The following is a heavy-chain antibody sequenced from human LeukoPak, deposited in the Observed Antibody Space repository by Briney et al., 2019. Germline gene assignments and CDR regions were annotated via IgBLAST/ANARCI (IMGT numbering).Heavy chain of an antibody. V-gene: IGHV3-23*01. CDR2: ISGSGGST. D-gene: IGHD6-19*01. J-gene: IGHJ6*02. CDR3: AKDQFGVAVAGIDYYYGMDV. Sequence: GGSLRLSCAASGFTFSSYAMSWVRQAPGKGLEWVSAISGSGGSTYYADSVKGRFTISRDNSKNTLYLQMNSLRAEDTDVYYCAKDQFGVAVAGIDYYYGMDVWGQGTTVTVSS. CDR1: GFTFSSYA.